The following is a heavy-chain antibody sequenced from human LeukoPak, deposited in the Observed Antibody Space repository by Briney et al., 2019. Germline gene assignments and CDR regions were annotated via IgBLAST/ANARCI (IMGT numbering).Heavy chain of an antibody. V-gene: IGHV3-30*02. J-gene: IGHJ4*02. Sequence: GGSLRLSCAASGFAFSSHGMHWVRQAPGKGLEWVTFIRSDGSSNYYGDSVKGRFTLSRDNFKNTLSLQMNSLRAEDTAVYYCVRDRDWGFDYWGQGTLVTVSS. CDR3: VRDRDWGFDY. CDR2: IRSDGSSN. D-gene: IGHD3/OR15-3a*01. CDR1: GFAFSSHG.